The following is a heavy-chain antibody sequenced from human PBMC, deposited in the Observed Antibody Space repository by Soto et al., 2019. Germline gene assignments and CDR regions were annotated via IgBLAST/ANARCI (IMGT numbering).Heavy chain of an antibody. CDR3: ARAESSSGHNFDY. D-gene: IGHD6-13*01. J-gene: IGHJ4*02. V-gene: IGHV3-30-3*01. CDR2: ISYDGSNK. CDR1: GFTFSRYA. Sequence: QVQLVESGGGVVQPGRSLRLSCAASGFTFSRYAMHWVRQAPGKGLEWVAVISYDGSNKYYADSVKGRFTISRDNFKNTLYLHMNSLRAEDTAVYYCARAESSSGHNFDYWGQGTLVTVSS.